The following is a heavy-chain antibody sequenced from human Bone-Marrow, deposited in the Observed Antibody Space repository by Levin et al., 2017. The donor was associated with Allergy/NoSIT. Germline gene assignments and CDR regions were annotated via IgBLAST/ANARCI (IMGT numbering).Heavy chain of an antibody. Sequence: SETLSLTCTVSGGSISSGSYYWSWIRQPAGKGLEWIGRIYTSGSTNYNPSLKSRVTISVDTSKNQFSLKLSSVTAADTAVYYCAREALYYYGSGSYYNVVDYWGQGTLVTVSS. V-gene: IGHV4-61*02. D-gene: IGHD3-10*01. CDR1: GGSISSGSYY. CDR3: AREALYYYGSGSYYNVVDY. J-gene: IGHJ4*02. CDR2: IYTSGST.